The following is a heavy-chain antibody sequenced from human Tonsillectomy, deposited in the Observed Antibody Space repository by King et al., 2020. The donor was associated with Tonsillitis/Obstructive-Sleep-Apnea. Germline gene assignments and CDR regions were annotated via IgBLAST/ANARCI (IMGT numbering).Heavy chain of an antibody. CDR3: AREGDCSFYHSFYFYY. Sequence: VQLVESGGGLVQPGGSLRLSCAASGFTFSTYNMNWVRQAPGKGLEWVSYISSSSGTIYYADSLKGRFTISRDNAKNSLYLQLNSLRAEDTAVYYCAREGDCSFYHSFYFYYRGQGTLVTGSS. J-gene: IGHJ4*02. CDR2: ISSSSGTI. CDR1: GFTFSTYN. V-gene: IGHV3-48*01. D-gene: IGHD5/OR15-5a*01.